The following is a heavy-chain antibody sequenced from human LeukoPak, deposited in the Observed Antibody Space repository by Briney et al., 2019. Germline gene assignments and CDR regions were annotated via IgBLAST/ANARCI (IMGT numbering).Heavy chain of an antibody. Sequence: GGSLRLSCAASGFTFSSYGMHWVRQAPGKGLEWVAVIWYDGSNKYYADSVKGRFTISRDNSKNTLYLQMNSLRAEDTAVYYCARASSGWYYFDYWGQGTLVTVSS. J-gene: IGHJ4*02. CDR2: IWYDGSNK. V-gene: IGHV3-33*01. D-gene: IGHD6-19*01. CDR1: GFTFSSYG. CDR3: ARASSGWYYFDY.